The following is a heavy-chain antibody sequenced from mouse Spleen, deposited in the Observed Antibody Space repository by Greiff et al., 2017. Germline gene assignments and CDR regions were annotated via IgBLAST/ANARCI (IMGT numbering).Heavy chain of an antibody. V-gene: IGHV5-9-1*01. CDR3: APTPLEYWYFDV. J-gene: IGHJ1*01. CDR1: GFTFSSYA. CDR2: ISSGGSYT. Sequence: EVKLVESGGGLVKPGGSLKLSCAASGFTFSSYAMSWVRQTPEKRLEWVATISSGGSYTYYPDSVKGRFTISRDNAKNTLYLQMSSLRSEDTAMYYCAPTPLEYWYFDVWGAGTTVTVSS.